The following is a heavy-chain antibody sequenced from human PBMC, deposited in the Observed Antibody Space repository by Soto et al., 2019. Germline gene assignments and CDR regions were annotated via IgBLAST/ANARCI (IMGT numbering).Heavy chain of an antibody. V-gene: IGHV3-7*01. CDR3: AREYCSSTSCNLGYMDV. J-gene: IGHJ6*03. CDR2: IKQDGSEK. D-gene: IGHD2-2*01. CDR1: GFTFSSYW. Sequence: GGSLRLSCAASGFTFSSYWMSWVRQAPGKGLEWVANIKQDGSEKYYVDSVKGRLTISRDNAKNSLYLQMNSLRAEDTAVYYCAREYCSSTSCNLGYMDVWGKGTTVTVSS.